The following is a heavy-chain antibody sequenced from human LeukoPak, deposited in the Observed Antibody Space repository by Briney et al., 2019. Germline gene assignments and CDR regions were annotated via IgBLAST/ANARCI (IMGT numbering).Heavy chain of an antibody. CDR1: GFPFSSHG. V-gene: IGHV3-7*01. Sequence: PGGSLRLSCAASGFPFSSHGMSWVRQAPGKGLEWVANIKQDGNEQYYEDSVRGRFTISRDNAKDSLYLQMNSLRAEDTAVYYCVRSCCDDMGVYFQHWGQGTLVTVSS. J-gene: IGHJ1*01. CDR2: IKQDGNEQ. D-gene: IGHD1-26*01. CDR3: VRSCCDDMGVYFQH.